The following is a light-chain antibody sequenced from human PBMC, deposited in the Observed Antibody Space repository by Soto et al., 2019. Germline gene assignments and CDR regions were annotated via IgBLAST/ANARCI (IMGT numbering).Light chain of an antibody. CDR3: SSYTSSSTRV. CDR1: SSDVGGYNY. CDR2: EVS. Sequence: QSALTQPASVSGSPGQSSTISCTGTSSDVGGYNYVSWYQQHPGKAPKLIIYEVSNRPSGVSNRFSGSKSGNTASLTISGLQAEDEADYYCSSYTSSSTRVFGGGTKVTVL. J-gene: IGLJ2*01. V-gene: IGLV2-14*01.